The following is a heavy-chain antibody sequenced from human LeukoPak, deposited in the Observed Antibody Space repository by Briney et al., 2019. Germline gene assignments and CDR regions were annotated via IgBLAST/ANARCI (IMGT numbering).Heavy chain of an antibody. D-gene: IGHD6-19*01. CDR3: AKERGYSNGWYWFDP. CDR1: GGSFSGYY. V-gene: IGHV3-23*01. CDR2: ISGGGGST. Sequence: PLETLSLTCAVYGGSFSGYYWSWVRQAPGKGLEWVSSISGGGGSTYYADSVKGRFTISRDNSKNTLYLQMNSLRAEDTAVYYCAKERGYSNGWYWFDPWGQGTLVTVSS. J-gene: IGHJ5*02.